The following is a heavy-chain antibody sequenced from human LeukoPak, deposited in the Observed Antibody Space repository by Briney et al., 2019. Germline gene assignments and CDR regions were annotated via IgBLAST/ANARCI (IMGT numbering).Heavy chain of an antibody. Sequence: ASVKVSCKASGYTFTSYGISWVRQAPGQGLEWMGWISAYNGNANYAQKLQGRVTMTTDTSTSTAYMELRSLRSDDTAVYYCARDNPGGSYYGYWGQGTLVTVSS. J-gene: IGHJ4*02. D-gene: IGHD1-26*01. CDR3: ARDNPGGSYYGY. CDR2: ISAYNGNA. V-gene: IGHV1-18*01. CDR1: GYTFTSYG.